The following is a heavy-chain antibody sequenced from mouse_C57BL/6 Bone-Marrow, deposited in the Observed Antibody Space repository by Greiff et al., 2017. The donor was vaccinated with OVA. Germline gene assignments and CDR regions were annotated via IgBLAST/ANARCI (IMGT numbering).Heavy chain of an antibody. Sequence: EVQLQQSGPELVKPGDSVKISCKASGYSFTGYFMNWVMQSHGKSLEWIGRINPYNGDTFYNQKFKGKATLTVDKSSSTAHMELRSLTSEDSAVYYCARWSIYYDYDGYFDYWGQGTTLTVSS. J-gene: IGHJ2*01. V-gene: IGHV1-20*01. CDR3: ARWSIYYDYDGYFDY. D-gene: IGHD2-4*01. CDR2: INPYNGDT. CDR1: GYSFTGYF.